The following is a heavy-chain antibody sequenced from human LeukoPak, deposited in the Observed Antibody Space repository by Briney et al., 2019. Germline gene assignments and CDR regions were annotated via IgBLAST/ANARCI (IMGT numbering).Heavy chain of an antibody. J-gene: IGHJ5*02. Sequence: SETLSLTCTVSGGSISSYYWSWIRQPPGKGLEWIGSIYYSGSTNYNPSLKSRLTISVDTSKNQFSLKLNSVTATDTAVYYCARGANWFDPWGQGTLVTVSS. CDR1: GGSISSYY. CDR2: IYYSGST. CDR3: ARGANWFDP. V-gene: IGHV4-59*01.